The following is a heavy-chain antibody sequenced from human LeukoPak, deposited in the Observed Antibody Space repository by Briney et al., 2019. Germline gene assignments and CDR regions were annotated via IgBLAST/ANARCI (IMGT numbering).Heavy chain of an antibody. J-gene: IGHJ4*02. D-gene: IGHD5-24*01. CDR2: ISSSGSTI. V-gene: IGHV3-48*03. Sequence: GGSLRLSCAASGFTFSSYEMNWVRQAPGKGLEWVSYISSSGSTIYYADSVKGRFTISRDNAKNSLYLQMNSLRAEDTAVYYCARYAGRWLRSGSFDYWGQGTLVTVSS. CDR3: ARYAGRWLRSGSFDY. CDR1: GFTFSSYE.